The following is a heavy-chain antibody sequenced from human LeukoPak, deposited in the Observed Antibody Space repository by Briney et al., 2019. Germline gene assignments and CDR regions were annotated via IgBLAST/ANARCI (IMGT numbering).Heavy chain of an antibody. Sequence: GGSLRLSCAASGFTVSSNYMSWVRQAPGKGLEWVSVIYSGGSTYYADSVKGRFTISRDNSKNTLYLQMNSLRAEDTAVYYCARDTYSRWQTDYWGQGTLVTVSS. V-gene: IGHV3-66*01. CDR3: ARDTYSRWQTDY. CDR1: GFTVSSNY. J-gene: IGHJ4*02. CDR2: IYSGGST. D-gene: IGHD4-23*01.